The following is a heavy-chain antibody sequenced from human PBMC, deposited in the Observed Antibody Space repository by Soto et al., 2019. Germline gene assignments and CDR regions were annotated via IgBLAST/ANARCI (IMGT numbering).Heavy chain of an antibody. V-gene: IGHV4-34*01. CDR1: GGSFSGYY. Sequence: QVQLQQWGAGLLKPSETLSLTCAVYGGSFSGYYWSWIRQPPGKGLGWIGEINHSGSTNYNPSLKSRVTISVDTSKNQFSLKLSSVTAADTAVYYCARGAMIVVGIDYWGQGTLVTVSS. CDR2: INHSGST. D-gene: IGHD3-22*01. CDR3: ARGAMIVVGIDY. J-gene: IGHJ4*02.